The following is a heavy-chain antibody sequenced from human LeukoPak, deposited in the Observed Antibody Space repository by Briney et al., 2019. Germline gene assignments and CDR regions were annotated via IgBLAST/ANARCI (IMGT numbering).Heavy chain of an antibody. CDR2: ISEGGT. CDR3: AKDRGPFAVVPDY. Sequence: GGSLRLSCAASGFTVSNCGLSWVRQAPGKGLEWVSAISEGGTYYADSVKGRFTISRDNSKNTLYLQMNSLRAEDTALYYCAKDRGPFAVVPDYWGQGTLVTVSS. CDR1: GFTVSNCG. J-gene: IGHJ4*02. V-gene: IGHV3-23*01. D-gene: IGHD3-10*01.